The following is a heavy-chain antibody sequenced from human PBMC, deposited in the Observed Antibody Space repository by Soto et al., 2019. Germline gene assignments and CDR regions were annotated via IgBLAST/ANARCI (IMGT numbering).Heavy chain of an antibody. CDR3: ARAYGGTAFDY. CDR2: IYYSGST. J-gene: IGHJ4*02. D-gene: IGHD4-17*01. CDR1: GGSISSYY. Sequence: SETLSRTCTGSGGSISSYYWSWIRQPPGKGLEWIGYIYYSGSTNYNPSLKSRVTISVDTSKNQFSLKLSSVTAADTAVYYCARAYGGTAFDYWGQGTLVTVSS. V-gene: IGHV4-59*01.